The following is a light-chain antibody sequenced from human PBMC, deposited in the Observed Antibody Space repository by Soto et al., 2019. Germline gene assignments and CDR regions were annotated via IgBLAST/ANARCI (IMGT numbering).Light chain of an antibody. V-gene: IGKV3-11*01. CDR2: DAS. CDR1: QSVSSY. CDR3: QQRSNWPPEP. J-gene: IGKJ3*01. Sequence: EIVLTQSPATLSLSPGERATLSCRASQSVSSYLAWYQQEPGQAPRLLIFDASNRATGIPARFSGSGSGTDFTVIIRSLGPEDFAVYYCQQRSNWPPEPFGPGTKVDIK.